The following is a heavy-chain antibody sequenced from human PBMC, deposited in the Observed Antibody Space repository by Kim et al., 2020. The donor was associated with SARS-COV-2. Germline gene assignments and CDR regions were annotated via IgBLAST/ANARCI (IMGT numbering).Heavy chain of an antibody. V-gene: IGHV1-18*01. D-gene: IGHD1-26*01. J-gene: IGHJ4*02. Sequence: YAQKLQGRCTMTTDTSTRTAYMELRSLRSDDTAVYYCARDTRGGSYDIDYWGQGTLVTVSS. CDR3: ARDTRGGSYDIDY.